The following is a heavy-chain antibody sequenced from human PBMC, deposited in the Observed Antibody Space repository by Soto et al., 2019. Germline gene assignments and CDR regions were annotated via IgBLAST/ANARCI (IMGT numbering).Heavy chain of an antibody. Sequence: PSETLSLTCTVSGGSISSGGYYWSWIRQHPGKGLEWIGYIYYSGSTYYNPSLKSRVTISVDTSKNQFSLKLSSVTAADTAVYYCASSPIWGSYRFDYWGQGTLVTVSS. CDR2: IYYSGST. CDR3: ASSPIWGSYRFDY. D-gene: IGHD3-16*02. J-gene: IGHJ4*02. V-gene: IGHV4-31*03. CDR1: GGSISSGGYY.